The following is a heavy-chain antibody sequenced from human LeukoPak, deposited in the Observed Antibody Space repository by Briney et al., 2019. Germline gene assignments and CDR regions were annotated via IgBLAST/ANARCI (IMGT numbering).Heavy chain of an antibody. J-gene: IGHJ4*02. V-gene: IGHV3-7*04. CDR1: GFTFSSYW. CDR3: ARGPVRLLEWLSFDY. CDR2: IKQDGSEK. D-gene: IGHD3-3*01. Sequence: GGSLRLSCAASGFTFSSYWMSWVRQAPGKGLEWVANIKQDGSEKYYVDSVKGRFTISRDNAKNSLYLQMNSLRAEDTAVYYCARGPVRLLEWLSFDYWGQGTLVTVSS.